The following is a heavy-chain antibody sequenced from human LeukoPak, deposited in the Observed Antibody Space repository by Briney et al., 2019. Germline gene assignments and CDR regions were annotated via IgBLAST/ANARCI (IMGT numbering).Heavy chain of an antibody. V-gene: IGHV1-46*01. CDR3: ARGFDSSGYYSGTLDY. CDR2: INLRDGIT. CDR1: GYNFVSYN. Sequence: ASVTVSCTASGYNFVSYNMHWVRQAPGQGLEWMGIINLRDGITSYAQKFQGRVTMTRDTSITTSYMELSRLRSDDTAVYYCARGFDSSGYYSGTLDYCGQGTLVTVS. D-gene: IGHD3-22*01. J-gene: IGHJ4*02.